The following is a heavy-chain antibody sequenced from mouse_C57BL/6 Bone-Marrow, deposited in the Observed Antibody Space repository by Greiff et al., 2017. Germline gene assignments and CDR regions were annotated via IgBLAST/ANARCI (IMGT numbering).Heavy chain of an antibody. CDR3: ARFYDGYYWFAY. V-gene: IGHV1-82*01. J-gene: IGHJ3*01. CDR2: IYPGDGDT. CDR1: GYAFSSSW. Sequence: VQLVESGPELVKPGASVKISCKASGYAFSSSWMNWVKQRPGKGLEWIGRIYPGDGDTNYNGKFKGKATLTADKSSSTAYMQLSSLTSEDSAVYFCARFYDGYYWFAYWGQGTLVTVSA. D-gene: IGHD2-3*01.